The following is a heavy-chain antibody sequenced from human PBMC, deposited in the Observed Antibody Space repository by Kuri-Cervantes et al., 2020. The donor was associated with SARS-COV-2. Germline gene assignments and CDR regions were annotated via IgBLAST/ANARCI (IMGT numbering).Heavy chain of an antibody. CDR1: GGSFSGYY. V-gene: IGHV4-34*01. Sequence: SQTFALTCAVYGGSFSGYYWSWIRQPPGKGLEWIGEINHSGSTNYNPSLKSRVTISVDTSKNQFSLKLSSVTAADTAVYYCARGWLLRDYWGQGTLVTVSS. CDR2: INHSGST. J-gene: IGHJ4*02. D-gene: IGHD3-22*01. CDR3: ARGWLLRDY.